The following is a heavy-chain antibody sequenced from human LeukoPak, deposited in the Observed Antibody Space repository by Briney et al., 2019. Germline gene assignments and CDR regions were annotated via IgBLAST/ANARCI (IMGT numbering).Heavy chain of an antibody. Sequence: SETLSLTCSVSGGSISSENNYWSWIRQPAGKGLEWIGRMYSSGSTNYSPSLKSRVTISLDTSKNQFSLNLSSVTAADTAVYYCARAFGRDGYNYGRYWGQGTLVTVSS. D-gene: IGHD5-24*01. CDR3: ARAFGRDGYNYGRY. V-gene: IGHV4-61*02. CDR1: GGSISSENNY. J-gene: IGHJ4*02. CDR2: MYSSGST.